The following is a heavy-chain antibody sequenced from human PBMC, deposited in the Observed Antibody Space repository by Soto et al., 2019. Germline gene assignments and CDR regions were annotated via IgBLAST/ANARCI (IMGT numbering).Heavy chain of an antibody. V-gene: IGHV4-39*01. CDR2: IYYSGST. CDR1: GGSISSSSYY. D-gene: IGHD3-22*01. CDR3: ARAYDSSGYYPAPNWFDP. J-gene: IGHJ5*02. Sequence: SETLSLTCTVSGGSISSSSYYWGWIRQPPGKGLEWIGSIYYSGSTYYNPSLKSRVTISVDTSKNQFSLKLSSVTAADTAVYYCARAYDSSGYYPAPNWFDPWGQGTLVTVSS.